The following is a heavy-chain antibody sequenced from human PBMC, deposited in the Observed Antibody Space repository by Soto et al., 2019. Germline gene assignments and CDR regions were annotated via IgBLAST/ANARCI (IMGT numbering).Heavy chain of an antibody. CDR1: GFTFSYYP. D-gene: IGHD3-10*01. CDR3: AREGVHNYTEYYFDY. CDR2: ISGIRDYI. J-gene: IGHJ4*02. V-gene: IGHV3-21*06. Sequence: GGSLRLSCAASGFTFSYYPLHWVRRAPGKGLEWVSSISGIRDYIRYADSVKGRFTISRDNAKTSLYLQMNSLTAEATAVYYCAREGVHNYTEYYFDYWGQGTLVTVSS.